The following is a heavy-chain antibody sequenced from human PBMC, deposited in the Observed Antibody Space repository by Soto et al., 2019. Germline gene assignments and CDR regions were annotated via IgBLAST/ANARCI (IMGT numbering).Heavy chain of an antibody. CDR1: GFTFSSYW. CDR2: INSDGSST. V-gene: IGHV3-74*01. CDR3: ARRGALYYYDSSGYPD. D-gene: IGHD3-22*01. Sequence: GSLRLSCAASGFTFSSYWMHWVRQAPGKGLVWVSRINSDGSSTSYADSVKGRFTISRDNAKNTLYLQMNSLRAEDTAVYYCARRGALYYYDSSGYPDWGQGTLVTVSS. J-gene: IGHJ4*02.